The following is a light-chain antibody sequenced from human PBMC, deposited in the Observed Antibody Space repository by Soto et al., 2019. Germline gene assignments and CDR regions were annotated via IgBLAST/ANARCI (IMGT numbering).Light chain of an antibody. CDR3: QQSYSSPPT. J-gene: IGKJ1*01. CDR2: AAS. V-gene: IGKV1-39*01. CDR1: QSISNH. Sequence: DIQMTQSPSSLSASVEDRAIINCRASQSISNHLNWYQQKPGKAPKLLIFAASSLQSGVPSRFSGSRSGPDLTITISSLQPEDFETYYCQQSYSSPPTFGQGTKVDIK.